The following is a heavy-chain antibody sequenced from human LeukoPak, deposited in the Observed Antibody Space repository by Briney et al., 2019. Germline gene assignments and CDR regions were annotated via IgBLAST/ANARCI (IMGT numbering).Heavy chain of an antibody. CDR1: GFTFSTXX. Sequence: GRSLTLSCAASGFTFSTXXXXXVRQAPRKGLXXVAVVWSDGNGKFHXDSVKGRFTISRDNSKNTLYLQMNNLRAEDTAVYYCVRVLTVTFDSWGQGTLVTVSS. CDR2: VWSDGNGK. J-gene: IGHJ4*02. D-gene: IGHD4-17*01. CDR3: VRVLTVTFDS. V-gene: IGHV3-33*01.